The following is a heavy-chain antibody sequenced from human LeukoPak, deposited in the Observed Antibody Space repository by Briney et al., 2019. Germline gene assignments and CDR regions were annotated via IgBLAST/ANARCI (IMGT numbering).Heavy chain of an antibody. CDR3: AKDGELVGGRSYYFDY. V-gene: IGHV3-30*18. Sequence: GRSLRLSCAASGFTFSSYGMHWVRQAPGKGLEWVAVISYDGSNKYYADSVKGRFTISRDNSKNTLYLQMNSLRAEDTAVYYCAKDGELVGGRSYYFDYWGQGTLVTVSS. CDR2: ISYDGSNK. CDR1: GFTFSSYG. D-gene: IGHD1-26*01. J-gene: IGHJ4*02.